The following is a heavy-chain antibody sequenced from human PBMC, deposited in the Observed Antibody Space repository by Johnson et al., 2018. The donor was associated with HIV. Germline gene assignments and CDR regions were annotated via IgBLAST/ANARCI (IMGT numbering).Heavy chain of an antibody. Sequence: VQLVESGGGLVKPGGSLRLSCAASGFTVSSNYMSWVRQAPGKGLEWVSVIYSGGSTYYADSVKGRCTISRDNSNNRLYLQMNSLRAEDTAIYYCEGYCSGGACYSGVSAFDVWGHGTMVTVSS. CDR2: IYSGGST. V-gene: IGHV3-53*01. CDR1: GFTVSSNY. D-gene: IGHD2-15*01. J-gene: IGHJ3*01. CDR3: EGYCSGGACYSGVSAFDV.